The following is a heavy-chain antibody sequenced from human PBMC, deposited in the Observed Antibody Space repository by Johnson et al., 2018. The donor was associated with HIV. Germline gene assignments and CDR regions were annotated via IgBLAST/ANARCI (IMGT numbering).Heavy chain of an antibody. CDR3: ATARNRLWSSSGWTGFWAFDI. CDR2: LKSKIDGGTT. Sequence: VQLVESGGGVVQPERSLRLSCSASGFTFSNYAMHWVRQAPGKGLEWVGRLKSKIDGGTTDYAAPAKGRFTISRDDSKNTLSLEMNSLKIEDTAVYYCATARNRLWSSSGWTGFWAFDIWGQGTMVTVSS. CDR1: GFTFSNYA. J-gene: IGHJ3*02. D-gene: IGHD6-19*01. V-gene: IGHV3-15*01.